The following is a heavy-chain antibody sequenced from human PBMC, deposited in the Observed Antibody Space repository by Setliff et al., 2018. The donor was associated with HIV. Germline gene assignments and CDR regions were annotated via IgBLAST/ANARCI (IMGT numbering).Heavy chain of an antibody. V-gene: IGHV3-21*04. Sequence: PGGSLRLSCAASEFTFSIYTMNWVRQAPGKGLEWVASISSSSSYIYYADSVKGRFTISRDNAKNSLHLQMNSLKTEDTAVYYCAALSGYSSGWYDFGRKASGGYYSMDVWGKGTAVTVSS. J-gene: IGHJ6*03. CDR3: AALSGYSSGWYDFGRKASGGYYSMDV. CDR2: ISSSSSYI. CDR1: EFTFSIYT. D-gene: IGHD6-19*01.